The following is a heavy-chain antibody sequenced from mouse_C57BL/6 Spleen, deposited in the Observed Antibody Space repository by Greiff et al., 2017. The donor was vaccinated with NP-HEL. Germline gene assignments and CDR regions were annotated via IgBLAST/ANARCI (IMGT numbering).Heavy chain of an antibody. J-gene: IGHJ4*01. D-gene: IGHD3-3*01. V-gene: IGHV1-15*01. CDR1: GYTFTDYE. Sequence: QVQLQQSGAELVRPGASVTLSCKASGYTFTDYEMHWVKQTPVHGLEWIGAIDPETGGTAYNQKFKGKAILTADKSSSTAYMELRSLTSEDSAVYYCTRNGPSRAMDYWGQGTSVTVSS. CDR2: IDPETGGT. CDR3: TRNGPSRAMDY.